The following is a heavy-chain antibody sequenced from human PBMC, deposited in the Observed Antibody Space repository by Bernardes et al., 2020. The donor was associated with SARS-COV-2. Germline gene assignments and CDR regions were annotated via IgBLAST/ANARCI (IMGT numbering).Heavy chain of an antibody. CDR2: SNEDGSTT. V-gene: IGHV3-74*01. D-gene: IGHD1-26*01. CDR1: ELTFSRFW. CDR3: ARDVAGREDF. J-gene: IGHJ4*02. Sequence: GGSLRLSCAASELTFSRFWLHWVRQVPGKGLVWVARSNEDGSTTNYADSVKGRFTISRDNARRTLFLQMNSLRAEDTAVYYCARDVAGREDFWGQGTPVTVSS.